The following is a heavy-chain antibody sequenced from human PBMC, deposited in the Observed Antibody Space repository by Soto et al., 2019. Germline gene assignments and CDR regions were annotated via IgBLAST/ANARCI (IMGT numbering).Heavy chain of an antibody. D-gene: IGHD1-1*01. Sequence: EVQLVESGGGLVQPEGSLRLSCAVSGFTFSDHYMEWVRKAPGKGLEWVGRSRNKANSYTTEYAASVKGRFTISRDDSKNSLYLHTDGLKTADTDVYSCIRPMNGTSRGFVYWGQGTMVIVSS. J-gene: IGHJ1*01. CDR1: GFTFSDHY. CDR3: IRPMNGTSRGFVY. V-gene: IGHV3-72*01. CDR2: SRNKANSYTT.